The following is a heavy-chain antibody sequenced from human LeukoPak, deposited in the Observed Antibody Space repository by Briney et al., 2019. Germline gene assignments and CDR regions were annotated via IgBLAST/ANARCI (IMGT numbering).Heavy chain of an antibody. CDR2: ISGSGGGT. CDR3: AKSATTVTSNFDY. CDR1: GFTFSSHT. D-gene: IGHD4-17*01. V-gene: IGHV3-23*01. J-gene: IGHJ4*02. Sequence: PGGSLRLSRAASGFTFSSHTMNWVRQAPGKGLEWVSGISGSGGGTFYADSVGGRFTISRDNSKNTVYLQMNSLRAEDTAVYYCAKSATTVTSNFDYWGQGTLVTVSS.